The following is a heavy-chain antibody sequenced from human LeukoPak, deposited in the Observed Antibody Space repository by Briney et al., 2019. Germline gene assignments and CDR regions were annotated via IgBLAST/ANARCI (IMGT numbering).Heavy chain of an antibody. CDR2: ISSSSSYI. Sequence: GGSLRLSCETSGFTFSNYAMSWVRQAPGQGLEWVSSISSSSSYIYYADSVEGRFTISRDNAKNSLYMQMNSLRAEDTAVYYCARVEYCGGDCYRPLDYWGQGTLVTVSS. J-gene: IGHJ4*02. CDR1: GFTFSNYA. V-gene: IGHV3-21*04. D-gene: IGHD2-21*02. CDR3: ARVEYCGGDCYRPLDY.